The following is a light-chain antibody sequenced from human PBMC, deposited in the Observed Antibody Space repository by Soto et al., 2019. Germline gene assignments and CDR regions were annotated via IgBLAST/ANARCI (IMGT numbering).Light chain of an antibody. CDR2: DAS. CDR1: QSISSW. V-gene: IGKV1-5*01. CDR3: QQYNSYWT. J-gene: IGKJ1*01. Sequence: DIQMTQSPCTLSASVGDRVTITCRASQSISSWLTWYQQKPGKAPKLLIYDASSLESGVPSRFSGSGSGTEFTLTISSLQPDDFATYYCQQYNSYWTFGQGTKVDI.